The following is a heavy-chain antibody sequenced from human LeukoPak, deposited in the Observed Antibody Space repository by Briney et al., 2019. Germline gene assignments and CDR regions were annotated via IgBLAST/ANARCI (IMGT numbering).Heavy chain of an antibody. CDR2: IKQDGSEK. CDR3: ARDLEEFDY. V-gene: IGHV3-7*01. Sequence: GGSLRLSCAASGFTFSTYWMTWVRQAPGKGLEWVANIKQDGSEKNYVDSVKGRFTISRDNAKNSLYLQMNSLRAEDTAVYFCARDLEEFDYWGQGTLVTVSS. J-gene: IGHJ4*02. CDR1: GFTFSTYW.